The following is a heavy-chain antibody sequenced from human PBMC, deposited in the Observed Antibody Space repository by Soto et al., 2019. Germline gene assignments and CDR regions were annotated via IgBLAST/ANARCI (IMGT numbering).Heavy chain of an antibody. Sequence: GGSLRLSCAASGFTFSSYSMNWVRQAPGKGLEWVSSISSSSSYIYYANSVKGRLTISRDNAKNSLYLQMNSLRAEDTAVYYCARDSLLYSSSSPFYYGMDVWGQGTTVTVSS. CDR1: GFTFSSYS. CDR3: ARDSLLYSSSSPFYYGMDV. V-gene: IGHV3-21*01. D-gene: IGHD6-6*01. J-gene: IGHJ6*02. CDR2: ISSSSSYI.